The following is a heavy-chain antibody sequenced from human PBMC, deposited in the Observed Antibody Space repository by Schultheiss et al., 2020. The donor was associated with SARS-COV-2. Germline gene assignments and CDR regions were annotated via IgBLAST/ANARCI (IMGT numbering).Heavy chain of an antibody. V-gene: IGHV4-31*03. CDR3: ARGGYYDSSGYYPILDY. J-gene: IGHJ4*02. CDR2: IYYSGST. D-gene: IGHD3-22*01. CDR1: GGSISSGGYY. Sequence: LRLSCTVSGGSISSGGYYWSWIRQHPGKGLEWIGYIYYSGSTYYNPSLKSRVTISVDTSKNQFSLKKSSVTAADTAVYYCARGGYYDSSGYYPILDYWGQGTLVTVSS.